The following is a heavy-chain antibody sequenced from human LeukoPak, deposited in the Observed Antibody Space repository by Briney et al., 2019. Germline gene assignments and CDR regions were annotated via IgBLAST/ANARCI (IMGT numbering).Heavy chain of an antibody. CDR3: ARDRVQVWAYIGIYDY. D-gene: IGHD5-18*01. CDR2: IYGPGGAT. J-gene: IGHJ4*02. CDR1: GFRFSDFA. V-gene: IGHV3-23*01. Sequence: GGSLRLSCAASGFRFSDFAMSWVRQAPGKGLEWVSSIYGPGGATYPADSVKGRFTISRDNSENTVYLQMSSLRPDDTAVYYCARDRVQVWAYIGIYDYWGQGTVVTVSS.